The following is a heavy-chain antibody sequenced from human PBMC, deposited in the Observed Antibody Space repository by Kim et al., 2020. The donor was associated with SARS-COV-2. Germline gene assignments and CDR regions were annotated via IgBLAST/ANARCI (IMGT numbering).Heavy chain of an antibody. CDR3: ARRRELRVPGLWWFDP. Sequence: SETLSLTCAVYGGSFSGYYWSWIRQPPGKGLEWIGEINHSGSTNYNPSLKSRVTISVDTSKNQFSLKLSSVTAADTAVYYCARRRELRVPGLWWFDPWG. J-gene: IGHJ5*02. CDR2: INHSGST. V-gene: IGHV4-34*01. CDR1: GGSFSGYY. D-gene: IGHD3-3*01.